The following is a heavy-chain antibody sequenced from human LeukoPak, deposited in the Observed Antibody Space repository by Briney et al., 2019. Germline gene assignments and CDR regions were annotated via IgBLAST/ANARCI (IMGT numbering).Heavy chain of an antibody. CDR2: INTNTGNP. V-gene: IGHV7-4-1*02. Sequence: GASVKVSCKASGYTFTIYTINWVRQAPGQGLEWMGWINTNTGNPTYAQGFTGRFVFSLDTSVSTPYLQISSLKAEDTAVYYCARGAGFRYFDYWGQGTLVTVSS. CDR3: ARGAGFRYFDY. CDR1: GYTFTIYT. D-gene: IGHD3-9*01. J-gene: IGHJ4*02.